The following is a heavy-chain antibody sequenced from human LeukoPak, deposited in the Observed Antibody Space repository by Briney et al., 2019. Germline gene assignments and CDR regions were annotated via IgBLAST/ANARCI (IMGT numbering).Heavy chain of an antibody. J-gene: IGHJ4*02. CDR2: ISSSSSTI. CDR3: ARVSSSWTRYFDY. Sequence: GGSLRLSCAASGFTFSSYTMNWVRQAPGKGLEWVSYISSSSSTIYYADSVKGRFTISRDNAKNSLYLQMNSLRAGDTAVYYCARVSSSWTRYFDYWGQGTLVTVSS. D-gene: IGHD6-13*01. V-gene: IGHV3-48*04. CDR1: GFTFSSYT.